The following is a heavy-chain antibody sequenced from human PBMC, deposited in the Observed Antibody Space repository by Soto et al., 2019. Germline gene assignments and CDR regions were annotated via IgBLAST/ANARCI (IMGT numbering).Heavy chain of an antibody. J-gene: IGHJ4*02. CDR2: INHSGST. CDR3: SSDKITGLYDY. D-gene: IGHD2-8*02. V-gene: IGHV4-30-2*01. Sequence: SETLSLTCAVSGGSISSGGYSWSWIRQPPGKGLEWIGYINHSGSTYYNPSLKSRVTISVDRSKNQFSLKLTSVTAADTAVYYCSSDKITGLYDYWGQGTLVTVSS. CDR1: GGSISSGGYS.